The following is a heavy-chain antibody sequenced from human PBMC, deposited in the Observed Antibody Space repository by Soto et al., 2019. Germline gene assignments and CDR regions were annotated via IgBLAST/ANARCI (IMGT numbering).Heavy chain of an antibody. CDR3: ARDLCLSVGLEYAPNWFDP. D-gene: IGHD1-26*01. Sequence: VKVSCKASGYTFTSYGISWVRQAPGQGLEWMGWISAYNGNTNYAQKLQGRVTMTTDTSTSTAYMELRSLRSDDTAVYYCARDLCLSVGLEYAPNWFDPWGQGTLVTVSS. V-gene: IGHV1-18*01. CDR2: ISAYNGNT. J-gene: IGHJ5*02. CDR1: GYTFTSYG.